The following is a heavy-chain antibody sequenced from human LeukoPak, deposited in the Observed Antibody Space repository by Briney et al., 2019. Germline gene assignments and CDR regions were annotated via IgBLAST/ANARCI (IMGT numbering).Heavy chain of an antibody. D-gene: IGHD7-27*01. Sequence: PGGSLRLSCATSGFSFSSYAMSWVRQAPGKGLEWVSAMSSSDDGRYYAASVRGRFTISRDTSRSTLYLQMNSLRAEDAAVYYCARDRNWGAYDIWGQGTMVTVSS. V-gene: IGHV3-23*01. CDR1: GFSFSSYA. CDR2: MSSSDDGR. J-gene: IGHJ3*02. CDR3: ARDRNWGAYDI.